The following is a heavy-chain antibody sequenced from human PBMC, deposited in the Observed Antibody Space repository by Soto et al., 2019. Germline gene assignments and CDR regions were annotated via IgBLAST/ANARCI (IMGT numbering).Heavy chain of an antibody. CDR1: GFTFSSYG. D-gene: IGHD2-2*01. J-gene: IGHJ6*02. Sequence: GGSLRLSCAASGFTFSSYGMHWVRRAPGKGLEWVAVISYDGSNKYYADSVKGRFTISRDNSKNTLYLQMNSLRAEDTAVYYCAKEYSPVPAAIYGMDVWGQGTTVTVSS. CDR3: AKEYSPVPAAIYGMDV. CDR2: ISYDGSNK. V-gene: IGHV3-30*18.